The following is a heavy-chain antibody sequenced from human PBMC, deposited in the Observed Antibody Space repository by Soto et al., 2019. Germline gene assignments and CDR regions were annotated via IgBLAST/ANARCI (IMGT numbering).Heavy chain of an antibody. J-gene: IGHJ5*02. CDR3: AREAFGVQASWFDP. CDR1: GYIFTTYS. V-gene: IGHV1-18*04. D-gene: IGHD3-10*01. CDR2: VSASNGKT. Sequence: QIQLVQSGSEVRMPGASVKVSCKASGYIFTTYSITWVRQAPGQGLEWMGWVSASNGKTNYAQKFEDRGTMTTDTSTTTDYMDLRSLRSDDTAVYYCAREAFGVQASWFDPWGQGTLVTVSS.